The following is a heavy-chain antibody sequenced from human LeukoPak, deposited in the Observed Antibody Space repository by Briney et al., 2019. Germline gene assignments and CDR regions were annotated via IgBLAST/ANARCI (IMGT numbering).Heavy chain of an antibody. CDR3: AKSSGYPTGKKYYFDY. J-gene: IGHJ4*02. D-gene: IGHD1-1*01. CDR1: GFTFSSYA. V-gene: IGHV3-23*01. Sequence: GGSLRLSCAASGFTFSSYAMHWVRQAPGKGLEWVSAISGSGGSTYYADSVKGRFTISGDNSKNTLYLQMNSLRAEDTAVYYCAKSSGYPTGKKYYFDYWGQGTLVTVSS. CDR2: ISGSGGST.